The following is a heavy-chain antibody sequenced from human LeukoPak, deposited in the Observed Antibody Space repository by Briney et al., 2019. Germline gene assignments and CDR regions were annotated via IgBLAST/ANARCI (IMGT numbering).Heavy chain of an antibody. V-gene: IGHV4-30-4*08. CDR1: GGSISSGDYY. CDR2: IYYSGST. Sequence: SETLSLTCTVSGGSISSGDYYWSWIRQPPGKGLEWIGYIYYSGSTYYNPSFKSRVTISVDTSKNQFSLKLSSVTAADTAVYYCASITMVRGVNYWGQGTLVTVSS. D-gene: IGHD3-10*01. CDR3: ASITMVRGVNY. J-gene: IGHJ4*02.